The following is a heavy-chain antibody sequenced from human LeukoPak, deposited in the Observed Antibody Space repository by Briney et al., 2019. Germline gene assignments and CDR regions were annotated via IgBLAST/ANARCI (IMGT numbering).Heavy chain of an antibody. D-gene: IGHD3-10*01. CDR3: AKGAELLWFGETSPFDP. Sequence: PGRSLRLSCAASGFTFSSYGMHWVRQAPGKGLEWVAVISYDGSNKYYADSVKGRFTISRDNSKNTLYLQMNSLRAEDAAVYYCAKGAELLWFGETSPFDPWGQEPWSPSPQ. CDR2: ISYDGSNK. J-gene: IGHJ5*02. CDR1: GFTFSSYG. V-gene: IGHV3-30*18.